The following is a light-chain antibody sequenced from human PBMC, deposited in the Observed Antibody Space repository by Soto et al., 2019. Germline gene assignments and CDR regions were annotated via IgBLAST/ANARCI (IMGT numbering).Light chain of an antibody. CDR1: SSDVGGYNY. CDR2: DVS. J-gene: IGLJ1*01. Sequence: QSVLTQPRSVSVYPGQTVTISCTGTSSDVGGYNYVSLYQQHPGKAPKLMIYDVSKRPSGVTDHFSGSKSGNTASLTISGLQAEDEADYYCFYYAGSDTLYVFSTGTKLTVL. V-gene: IGLV2-11*01. CDR3: FYYAGSDTLYV.